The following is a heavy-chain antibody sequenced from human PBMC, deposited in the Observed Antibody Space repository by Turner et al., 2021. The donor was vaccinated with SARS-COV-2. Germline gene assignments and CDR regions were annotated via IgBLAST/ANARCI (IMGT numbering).Heavy chain of an antibody. CDR1: GHTVTSYG. D-gene: IGHD5-12*01. J-gene: IGHJ4*02. V-gene: IGHV1-18*01. CDR3: ARDDPCIVATITVY. CDR2: ISDYNGNT. Sequence: HVHLLRSGAQVQTPGASVKDSCSAAGHTVTSYGTSWVRRSPGQELEWMEWISDYNGNTNYTQKLQGRVTMTADTSTSTAYMELRCLTSDDTAVYYCARDDPCIVATITVYWGQGTLVTVSS.